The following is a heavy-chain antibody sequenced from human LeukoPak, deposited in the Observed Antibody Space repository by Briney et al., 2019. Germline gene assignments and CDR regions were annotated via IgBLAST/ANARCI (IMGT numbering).Heavy chain of an antibody. D-gene: IGHD6-6*01. J-gene: IGHJ4*02. CDR3: ATLPRAARRDYFDY. CDR2: INWNGGST. CDR1: GFTFDDYG. V-gene: IGHV3-20*04. Sequence: PGGSLRLSCAASGFTFDDYGMSWVRQAPGKGLEWVSGINWNGGSTGYADSVKGRFTISRDNSKNTLYLQMNSLRAEDTAVYYCATLPRAARRDYFDYWGQGTLVTVSS.